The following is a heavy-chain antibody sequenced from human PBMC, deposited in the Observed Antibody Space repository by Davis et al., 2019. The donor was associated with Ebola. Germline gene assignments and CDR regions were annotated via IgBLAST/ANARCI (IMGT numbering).Heavy chain of an antibody. CDR1: GFTFSSYS. J-gene: IGHJ6*04. D-gene: IGHD3-3*01. CDR3: AKSGLSFGVVKYHYGMDV. V-gene: IGHV3-48*02. CDR2: ISSSSSTI. Sequence: GGSLRFSCAASGFTFSSYSMNWVRQAPGKGLEWVSYISSSSSTIYYADSVKGRFTISRDNAKNSLYLQMNSLRDEDTAVYYCAKSGLSFGVVKYHYGMDVWGKGTTVAVSS.